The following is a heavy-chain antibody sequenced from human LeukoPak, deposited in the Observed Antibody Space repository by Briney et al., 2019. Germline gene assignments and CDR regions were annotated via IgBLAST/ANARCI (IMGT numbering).Heavy chain of an antibody. D-gene: IGHD1-14*01. V-gene: IGHV4-34*01. J-gene: IGHJ5*02. Sequence: SETLSLTCAVSGGSFSGYYWSWIRQPPGQGLEWIGEINHSGSTNYNPSLKSRVTISVDTSKNQFSLKLSSVTAADTAVYYCARGRMKWFDPWGQGTLVTVSS. CDR3: ARGRMKWFDP. CDR2: INHSGST. CDR1: GGSFSGYY.